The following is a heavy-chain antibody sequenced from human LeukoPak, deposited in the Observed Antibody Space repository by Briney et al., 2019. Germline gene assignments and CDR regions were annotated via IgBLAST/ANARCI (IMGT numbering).Heavy chain of an antibody. J-gene: IGHJ5*02. CDR3: AKDGIAVAGTNWFDP. Sequence: PGGSLRLSCAASAFTFSIYAMSWVRQAPGKGLGWVSTISGSGGSTHYADSVKGRFTISRDNSKNTLYLQMNSLRAEDTAVYYCAKDGIAVAGTNWFDPWGQGTLVTVSS. CDR2: ISGSGGST. D-gene: IGHD6-19*01. CDR1: AFTFSIYA. V-gene: IGHV3-23*01.